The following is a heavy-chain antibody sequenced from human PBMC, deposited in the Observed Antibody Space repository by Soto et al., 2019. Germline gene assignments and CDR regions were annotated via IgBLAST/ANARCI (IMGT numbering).Heavy chain of an antibody. CDR1: GYTFFSYG. D-gene: IGHD6-6*01. V-gene: IGHV1-18*01. CDR3: ARKSSSSSWFDP. CDR2: ISGYNGNT. J-gene: IGHJ5*02. Sequence: ASVKVSCKTSGYTFFSYGISWVRQAPGQGLEWMGWISGYNGNTDYAQKFQARVTMTADTSTRTAYMELRSLRSDDTAFYYCARKSSSSSWFDPWGQGTLVTVSS.